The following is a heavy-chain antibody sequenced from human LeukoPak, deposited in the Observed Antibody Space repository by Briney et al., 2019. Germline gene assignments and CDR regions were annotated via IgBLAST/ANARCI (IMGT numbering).Heavy chain of an antibody. Sequence: GGSLRLSCAASGFTLSSFEMNWVRQAPGKRQEWISYISNSGSSIYYADSVKGRFIISRDNAKNSLFLQMNSLRAEDTAVYYCARDLYSGYDHRDWFDPWGQGTLVTVSS. CDR2: ISNSGSSI. CDR1: GFTLSSFE. CDR3: ARDLYSGYDHRDWFDP. J-gene: IGHJ5*02. V-gene: IGHV3-48*03. D-gene: IGHD5-12*01.